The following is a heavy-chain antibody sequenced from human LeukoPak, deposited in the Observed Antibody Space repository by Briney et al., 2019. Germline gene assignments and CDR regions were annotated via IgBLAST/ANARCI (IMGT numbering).Heavy chain of an antibody. Sequence: GESLKISCKASGYTFTNHWIAWVRQMPGKGLEWMGFIYPDDSDTRYSPSFQGQVTISADKSISTAYLQWSTLKASDTAMYYCARRIDGSYSQRTYYFDYWGQATLVTVSS. D-gene: IGHD1-26*01. J-gene: IGHJ4*02. CDR2: IYPDDSDT. CDR3: ARRIDGSYSQRTYYFDY. CDR1: GYTFTNHW. V-gene: IGHV5-51*03.